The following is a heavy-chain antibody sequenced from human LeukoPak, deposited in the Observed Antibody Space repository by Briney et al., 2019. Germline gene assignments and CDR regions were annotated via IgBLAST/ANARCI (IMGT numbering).Heavy chain of an antibody. Sequence: GRSLRLSCAASGFTFSDYGMHWVRQAPGKGLEWVAVISYDGGNKYYADSVKGRFTISRDNSKNTLYLQTNSLRAEDTALYYCAKAPGYCTTTSCSIDYWGQGTLVTVSS. CDR2: ISYDGGNK. V-gene: IGHV3-30*18. CDR3: AKAPGYCTTTSCSIDY. J-gene: IGHJ4*02. CDR1: GFTFSDYG. D-gene: IGHD2-2*01.